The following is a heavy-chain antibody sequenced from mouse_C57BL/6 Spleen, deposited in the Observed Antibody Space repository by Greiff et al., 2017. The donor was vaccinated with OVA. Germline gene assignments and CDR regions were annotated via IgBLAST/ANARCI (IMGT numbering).Heavy chain of an antibody. J-gene: IGHJ1*03. CDR2: IYPGNSDT. D-gene: IGHD2-10*02. CDR3: TRSYGNPDFDV. Sequence: EVQLQESGTVLARPGASVKMSCKTSGYTFTSYWMHWVKQRPGQGLEWIGAIYPGNSDTSYNQKFKGKAKLTAVTSASTAYMELSSLTNEDSVVYYCTRSYGNPDFDVWGTGTTVTVSS. CDR1: GYTFTSYW. V-gene: IGHV1-5*01.